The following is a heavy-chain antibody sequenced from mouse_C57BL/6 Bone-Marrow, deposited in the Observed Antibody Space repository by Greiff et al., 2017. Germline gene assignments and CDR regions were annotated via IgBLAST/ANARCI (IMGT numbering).Heavy chain of an antibody. J-gene: IGHJ2*01. CDR1: GFTFSSYA. CDR2: ISDGGSYT. V-gene: IGHV5-4*01. Sequence: EVKLVESGGGLVKPGGSLKLSCAASGFTFSSYAMSWVRQTPEKRLEWVATISDGGSYTYYPDNVKGRFTISRDNAKNNLYLQMSHLKSEDTAMYYCARDGPKPFDYWGQGTTLTVSS. CDR3: ARDGPKPFDY.